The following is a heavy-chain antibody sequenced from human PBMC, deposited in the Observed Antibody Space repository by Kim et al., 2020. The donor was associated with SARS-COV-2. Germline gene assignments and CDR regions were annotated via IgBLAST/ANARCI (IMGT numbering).Heavy chain of an antibody. D-gene: IGHD1-26*01. V-gene: IGHV3-7*01. CDR1: GFTFSSYW. J-gene: IGHJ4*02. Sequence: GGSLRLSCAASGFTFSSYWMSWVRQAPGKGLEWVANIKQDGSEKHYVDSVKGRFTISRDNAKNSLYLQMNSLRAEDTAVYYCARDAVWVGNDFDYWGQGTLVTVSS. CDR3: ARDAVWVGNDFDY. CDR2: IKQDGSEK.